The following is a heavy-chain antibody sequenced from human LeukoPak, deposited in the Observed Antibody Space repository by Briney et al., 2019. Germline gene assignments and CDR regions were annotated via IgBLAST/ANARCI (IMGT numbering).Heavy chain of an antibody. CDR3: ARGPITMIVVDAFDI. J-gene: IGHJ3*02. Sequence: ASVKLSCTASGYTFTGYYMHWVRQPPGQGLEWMGWINPNSGGTNYAQKFQGKVPMTRDTSISTAYMELSRLRSDDTAVYYCARGPITMIVVDAFDIWGQ. D-gene: IGHD3-22*01. CDR2: INPNSGGT. CDR1: GYTFTGYY. V-gene: IGHV1-2*02.